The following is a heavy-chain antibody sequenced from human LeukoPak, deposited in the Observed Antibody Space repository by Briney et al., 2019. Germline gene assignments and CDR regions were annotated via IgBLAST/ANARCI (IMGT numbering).Heavy chain of an antibody. J-gene: IGHJ4*02. CDR1: GYSISSGYY. CDR2: IYHSGST. V-gene: IGHV4-38-2*02. CDR3: ASTTGTTTVFYFDY. Sequence: PSETLSLTCTVSGYSISSGYYWGWIRPPPGKGLEWIGSIYHSGSTYYNPSLKSRVTISVDTSKNQFSLKLSSVTAADTAVYYCASTTGTTTVFYFDYWGQGTLVTVSS. D-gene: IGHD1-1*01.